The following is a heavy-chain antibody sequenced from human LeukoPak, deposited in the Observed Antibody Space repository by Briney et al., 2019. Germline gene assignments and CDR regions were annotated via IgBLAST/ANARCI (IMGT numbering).Heavy chain of an antibody. CDR2: IIPILAIA. D-gene: IGHD2-2*01. CDR1: GGTFSSYT. Sequence: SVKVSCKASGGTFSSYTISWVRQAPGQGLEWMGRIIPILAIANYAQKFQGRVTITADKSTNTDYMELSSLRSEDTAVYYCARGLVSTSCSRYCAFDIWGQGTMVTVSS. V-gene: IGHV1-69*02. CDR3: ARGLVSTSCSRYCAFDI. J-gene: IGHJ3*02.